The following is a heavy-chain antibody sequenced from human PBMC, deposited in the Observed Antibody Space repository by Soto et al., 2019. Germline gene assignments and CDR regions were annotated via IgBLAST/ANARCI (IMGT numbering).Heavy chain of an antibody. CDR1: GFTFSSYA. CDR3: ARDQFSTVTSVYYYGMDV. D-gene: IGHD4-17*01. CDR2: ISYDGSNK. J-gene: IGHJ6*02. Sequence: HPGGSLRLSCAASGFTFSSYAMHWVRQAPGKGLEWVAVISYDGSNKYYADSVKGRFTISRDNSKNTLYLQMNSLRAEDTAVYYCARDQFSTVTSVYYYGMDVWGQGTTVTVSS. V-gene: IGHV3-30-3*01.